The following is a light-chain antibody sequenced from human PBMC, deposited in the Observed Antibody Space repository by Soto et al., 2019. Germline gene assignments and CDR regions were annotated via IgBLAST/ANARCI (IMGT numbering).Light chain of an antibody. CDR1: QSVSSN. CDR2: GAS. J-gene: IGKJ4*01. V-gene: IGKV3-15*01. Sequence: EIVMTQSPATLSVSPGERATLSCRASQSVSSNLAWYQQRPGQAPRLLIYGASTRATGIPARFSGSGSGTECTLTISSLESEDLAVYYCQQHNSWPPLTFGGGTKVEIK. CDR3: QQHNSWPPLT.